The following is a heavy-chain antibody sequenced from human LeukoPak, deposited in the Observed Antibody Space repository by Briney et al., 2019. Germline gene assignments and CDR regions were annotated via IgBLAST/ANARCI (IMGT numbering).Heavy chain of an antibody. CDR1: GYSISSGYY. J-gene: IGHJ4*02. CDR2: IYHSGST. V-gene: IGHV4-38-2*02. Sequence: SETLSLTCTVSGYSISSGYYWGWIRQPPGKGLEWIGSIYHSGSTYYNPSLKSRVTISVDTSKNQFSLKLSSVTAADTAVYYCARDRYSGSYYFGYWGQGTLVTVSS. CDR3: ARDRYSGSYYFGY. D-gene: IGHD1-26*01.